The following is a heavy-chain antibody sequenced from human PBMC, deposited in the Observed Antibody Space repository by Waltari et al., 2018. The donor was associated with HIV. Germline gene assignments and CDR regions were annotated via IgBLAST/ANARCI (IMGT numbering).Heavy chain of an antibody. CDR1: GGSISSSSYY. CDR3: ARHSGLVAAGTFDY. CDR2: IYYRGST. Sequence: QLQLQESGPGLVKPSETLSLTCTVSGGSISSSSYYWGWIRQPPGKGLEWIGSIYYRGSTYYNPSLKSRVTISVDTSKNQFSLKLSSVTAADTAVYYWARHSGLVAAGTFDYWGQGTLVTVSS. J-gene: IGHJ4*02. D-gene: IGHD6-13*01. V-gene: IGHV4-39*01.